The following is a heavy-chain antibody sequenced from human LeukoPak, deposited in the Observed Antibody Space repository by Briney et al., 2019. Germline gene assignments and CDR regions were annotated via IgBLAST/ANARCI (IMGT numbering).Heavy chain of an antibody. Sequence: SDTLSLTCTVSGGSISSSSYYWGWHRQPPGKGLEWVGYIYYSGSTNYKPSLKSRVTISEDTSKNEFTLKMSSVTAADTAVYYCARNQWELPFDYWGQGTLVTVSS. CDR3: ARNQWELPFDY. CDR1: GGSISSSSYY. D-gene: IGHD1-26*01. CDR2: IYYSGST. J-gene: IGHJ4*02. V-gene: IGHV4-61*05.